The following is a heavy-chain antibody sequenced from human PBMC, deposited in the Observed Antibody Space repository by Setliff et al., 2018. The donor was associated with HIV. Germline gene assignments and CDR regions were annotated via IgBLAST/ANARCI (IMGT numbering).Heavy chain of an antibody. CDR1: GFTFSSYG. CDR2: IRFDGSNT. D-gene: IGHD6-25*01. CDR3: AKGGDYRSGDYDAFDI. V-gene: IGHV3-30*02. Sequence: PGGSLRLSCAASGFTFSSYGMHWVRQAPGKGPEWVAFIRFDGSNTYYADSVKGRFTISRDNSKNTLYLQMNSLRPEDAAMYYCAKGGDYRSGDYDAFDIWGQGTMVTVSS. J-gene: IGHJ3*02.